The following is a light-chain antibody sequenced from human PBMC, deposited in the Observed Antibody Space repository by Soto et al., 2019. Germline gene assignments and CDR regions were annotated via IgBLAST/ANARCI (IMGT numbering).Light chain of an antibody. Sequence: DIVMTQSPDSLAVSLGERATINCKSSQSLLYNSNNKNYLAWYQRKPGQPPKVLIFWASTRESGVPDRFSGSGSGTDFTLTISSLQAEDVAVYYCQQYYGTSPLTFGGGTKVDIK. CDR3: QQYYGTSPLT. CDR2: WAS. CDR1: QSLLYNSNNKNY. J-gene: IGKJ4*01. V-gene: IGKV4-1*01.